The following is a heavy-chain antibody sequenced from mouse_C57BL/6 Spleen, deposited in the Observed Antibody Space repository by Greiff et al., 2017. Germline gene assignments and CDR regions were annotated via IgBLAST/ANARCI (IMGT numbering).Heavy chain of an antibody. Sequence: VQLQQPGAELVKPGASVKVSCKASGYTFTSYWMPWVKQRPGQGLEWIGRIHPSDSDTNYNQKFKGKATLTVDKSSSTAYMQLSSLTAEDSAVYYCAMDYYYGSSYVGAMDYWGQGTSVTVSS. D-gene: IGHD1-1*01. CDR2: IHPSDSDT. CDR3: AMDYYYGSSYVGAMDY. J-gene: IGHJ4*01. CDR1: GYTFTSYW. V-gene: IGHV1-74*01.